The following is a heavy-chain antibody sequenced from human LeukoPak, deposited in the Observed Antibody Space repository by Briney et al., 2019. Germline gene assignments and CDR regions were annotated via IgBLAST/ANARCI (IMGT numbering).Heavy chain of an antibody. Sequence: PGGSLRLSCAASGFTFSSYAMSWVRQTPGKGLEWVSAISGSGGSTYYADSVKGRFTIARDNSKNTLYLQMNSLRAEDTAVYYCAKDVLVRGVINGFDYWGQGTLVTVSS. CDR2: ISGSGGST. D-gene: IGHD3-10*01. CDR3: AKDVLVRGVINGFDY. CDR1: GFTFSSYA. J-gene: IGHJ4*02. V-gene: IGHV3-23*01.